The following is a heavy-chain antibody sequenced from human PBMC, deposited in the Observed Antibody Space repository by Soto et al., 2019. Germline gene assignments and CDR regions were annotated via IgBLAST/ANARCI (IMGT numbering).Heavy chain of an antibody. CDR3: ARGRDYYGSGAPSDGMDV. V-gene: IGHV4-59*01. CDR2: IYYSGST. D-gene: IGHD3-10*01. J-gene: IGHJ6*02. Sequence: QVQLQESGPGLVKPSETLSLTCTVSGGSISSYYWSWIRQPPGKGLEWIGYIYYSGSTNYNPSLKSRVTISLDTSKNPFSLKLSSVTAADTAVYYCARGRDYYGSGAPSDGMDVWGQGTTVTVSS. CDR1: GGSISSYY.